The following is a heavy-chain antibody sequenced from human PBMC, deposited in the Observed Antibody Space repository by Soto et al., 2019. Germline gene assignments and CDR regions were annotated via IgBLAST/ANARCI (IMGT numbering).Heavy chain of an antibody. CDR2: ISSNGGST. Sequence: PGGSLRLSCAASGFSFSNAWMSWVRQAPGKGLEYVSAISSNGGSTYYADSVKGRFTISRDNSKNTLYLQMSSLRAEDTAVYYCVKGFRSGWYAPHYFDYWGQGTLVTVSS. V-gene: IGHV3-64D*06. CDR1: GFSFSNAW. CDR3: VKGFRSGWYAPHYFDY. J-gene: IGHJ4*02. D-gene: IGHD6-19*01.